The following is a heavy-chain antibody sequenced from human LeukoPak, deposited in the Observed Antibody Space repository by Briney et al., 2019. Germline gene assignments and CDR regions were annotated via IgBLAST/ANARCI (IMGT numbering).Heavy chain of an antibody. V-gene: IGHV3-33*06. Sequence: GMSLRLSCAASGFTFSNFAMHWVRQVPGKGLEWVALIWYDGSHESYADSVKGRFSISRDNSENTLYLQMNSLRVEDTAVYYCAKERKDIVAAGTDYWGPGTLVTVSS. J-gene: IGHJ4*02. CDR3: AKERKDIVAAGTDY. CDR2: IWYDGSHE. D-gene: IGHD6-13*01. CDR1: GFTFSNFA.